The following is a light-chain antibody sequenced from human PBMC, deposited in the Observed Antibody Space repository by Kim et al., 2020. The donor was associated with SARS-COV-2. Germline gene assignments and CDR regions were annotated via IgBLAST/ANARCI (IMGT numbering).Light chain of an antibody. CDR1: QSISSY. CDR3: QQSYSTPPT. J-gene: IGKJ1*01. V-gene: IGKV1-39*01. CDR2: TAS. Sequence: PVGDRVTITCRSSQSISSYLNWYQQKPGNAPKLLIYTASSLQSGVPSRFSGSGSGTDFTLTISSLQPEDFATYYCQQSYSTPPTFGQGTKVDIK.